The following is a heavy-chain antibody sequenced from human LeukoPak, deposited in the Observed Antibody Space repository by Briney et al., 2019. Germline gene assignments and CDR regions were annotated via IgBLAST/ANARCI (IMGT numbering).Heavy chain of an antibody. V-gene: IGHV1-2*02. D-gene: IGHD1-1*01. CDR2: INPNSGGT. CDR3: AVLEQLTDY. Sequence: ASVKVSCKASGYTFTDYYIHWVRQAPGQGLEWMGWINPNSGGTNSAQKFQGRVTMTRDTSISTAYMELSSLRSDDTAVYYCAVLEQLTDYWGQGTLVTVPS. J-gene: IGHJ4*02. CDR1: GYTFTDYY.